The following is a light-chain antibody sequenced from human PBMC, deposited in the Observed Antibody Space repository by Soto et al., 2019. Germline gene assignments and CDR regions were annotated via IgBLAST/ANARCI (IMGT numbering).Light chain of an antibody. Sequence: QSVLTQPPSVSGAPGQRVTISCTGSSSNIGAGYDGHWYQQLPGTAPKLLIYGNSNRPSGVPDRFSGSKSGTSASLAITGLQAEDEADYYCQSYDSSLSGVVFGGGTKVTVL. CDR3: QSYDSSLSGVV. J-gene: IGLJ2*01. V-gene: IGLV1-40*01. CDR2: GNS. CDR1: SSNIGAGYD.